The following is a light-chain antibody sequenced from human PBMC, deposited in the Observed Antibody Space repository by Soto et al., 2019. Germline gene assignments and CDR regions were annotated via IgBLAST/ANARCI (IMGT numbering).Light chain of an antibody. J-gene: IGKJ2*01. Sequence: EVVLTQSPGTLSLSPGETATLSCGTSESVVSTYVAWYQQRPAQPPRLLIYGTSSRATGVPDRFSGSGSGTNFSLTINRLEPEDFALYFCHHYGSLPRTFARGTKLEIK. CDR1: ESVVSTY. V-gene: IGKV3-20*01. CDR2: GTS. CDR3: HHYGSLPRT.